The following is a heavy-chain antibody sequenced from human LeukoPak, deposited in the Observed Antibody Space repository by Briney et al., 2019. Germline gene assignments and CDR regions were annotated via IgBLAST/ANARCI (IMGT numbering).Heavy chain of an antibody. D-gene: IGHD3-10*01. CDR3: AKDLQYYYGSGSSFAY. V-gene: IGHV3-23*01. CDR1: GFTFSSYA. J-gene: IGHJ4*02. CDR2: ISGSGGST. Sequence: GGSVRLSCAASGFTFSSYAMSWVRQAPGKGLEWVSAISGSGGSTYYADSVKGRFTISRDNSKNTLYLQMNSLRAEDTAVYYCAKDLQYYYGSGSSFAYWGQGTLVTVSS.